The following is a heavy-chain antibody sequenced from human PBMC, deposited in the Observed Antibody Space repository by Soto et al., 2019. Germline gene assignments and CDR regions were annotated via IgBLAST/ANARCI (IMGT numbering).Heavy chain of an antibody. D-gene: IGHD3-10*01. V-gene: IGHV3-23*01. Sequence: EVQLLESGGGLVQPGGSLRLSCAASGFTFSSYAMSWVRQAPGKGLEWVSAISGSGGSTYYADSVKGRFTISRDNSKNTLYLQMNSLRAEDTAVYYCAKGSWCTMVRGVATDYWGQGTLVTVSS. CDR3: AKGSWCTMVRGVATDY. J-gene: IGHJ4*02. CDR1: GFTFSSYA. CDR2: ISGSGGST.